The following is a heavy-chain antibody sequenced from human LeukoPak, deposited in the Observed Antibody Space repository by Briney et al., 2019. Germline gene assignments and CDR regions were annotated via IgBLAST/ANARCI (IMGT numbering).Heavy chain of an antibody. D-gene: IGHD4-11*01. CDR1: XFTXSNYA. CDR3: ARSGGLQKFDY. CDR2: ISYDGNTI. J-gene: IGHJ4*02. Sequence: GSXXLXCXAXXFTXSNYALHWVRQAPGKGLQWVAVISYDGNTIHYADSVKGRFIISRDTSKNTLYLQMNSLRAEDTAVYYCARSGGLQKFDYWGQGTLVTVSS. V-gene: IGHV3-30-3*01.